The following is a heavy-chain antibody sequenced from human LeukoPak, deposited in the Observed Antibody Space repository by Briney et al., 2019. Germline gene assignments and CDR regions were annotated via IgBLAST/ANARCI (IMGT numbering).Heavy chain of an antibody. J-gene: IGHJ3*02. D-gene: IGHD2-2*01. CDR1: GGSISSYY. CDR3: ARLFEPAAFSDAFDI. CDR2: IYYSGST. V-gene: IGHV4-59*08. Sequence: SETLSLTCTVSGGSISSYYWSWIRQPPGKGLEWIGYIYYSGSTNYNPSLKSRVTISVDTSKNQFSLKLSSVTAADPAVYYCARLFEPAAFSDAFDIWGQGTMVTVSS.